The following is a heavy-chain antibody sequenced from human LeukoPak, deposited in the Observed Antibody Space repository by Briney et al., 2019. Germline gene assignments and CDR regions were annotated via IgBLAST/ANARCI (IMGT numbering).Heavy chain of an antibody. D-gene: IGHD6-19*01. CDR2: ISGSGGST. J-gene: IGHJ5*02. V-gene: IGHV3-23*01. CDR1: GFTFSNYA. Sequence: GGSLRLSCAASGFTFSNYAMSWVRQAPGKGLEWVSAISGSGGSTYYADSVKGRFTISRDNSKNTLYLQMNSLRAEDTAVYYCAKGPTYSSGWLNWFDPWGQGTLVTVSS. CDR3: AKGPTYSSGWLNWFDP.